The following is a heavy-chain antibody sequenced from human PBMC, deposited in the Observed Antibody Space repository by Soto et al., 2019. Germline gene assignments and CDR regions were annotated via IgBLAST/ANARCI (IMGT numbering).Heavy chain of an antibody. CDR2: ISGSGGST. CDR1: GFPFSSYA. CDR3: AKGRFLEWLLMDY. Sequence: GGSLRLSCAASGFPFSSYAMSWVRQAPGKGLEWVSAISGSGGSTYYADSVKGRFTISRDNSKNTLYLQMNSLRAEDTAVYYCAKGRFLEWLLMDYWGQGTLVTVSS. D-gene: IGHD3-3*01. V-gene: IGHV3-23*01. J-gene: IGHJ4*02.